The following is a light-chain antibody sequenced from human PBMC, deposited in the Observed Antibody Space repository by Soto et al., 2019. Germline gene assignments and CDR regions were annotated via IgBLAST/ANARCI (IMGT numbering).Light chain of an antibody. J-gene: IGLJ1*01. V-gene: IGLV1-40*01. CDR3: QSYDSSLGGSGV. CDR2: GNT. Sequence: QPVLTQPPSVSGAPGQRVTISCTGSSSNIGANFDVHWYRQLPGTAPKLLSYGNTNRPSGVPDRFSGSKSGTSASLAITGLQADDEADYYCQSYDSSLGGSGVFGTGTKLTVL. CDR1: SSNIGANFD.